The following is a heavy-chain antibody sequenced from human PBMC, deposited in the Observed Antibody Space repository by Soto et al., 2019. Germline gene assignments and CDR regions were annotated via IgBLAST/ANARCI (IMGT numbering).Heavy chain of an antibody. Sequence: GASVKVSCKASGGTFSSYAISWVRQAPGQGLEWMGGIIPIFGTANYAQKFQGRVTITADESTSTAYMELSSLRSEDTAVYYCARVDSPLEIVVVPAAISSWFDPWGQGTLVTVSS. V-gene: IGHV1-69*13. J-gene: IGHJ5*02. D-gene: IGHD2-2*03. CDR1: GGTFSSYA. CDR2: IIPIFGTA. CDR3: ARVDSPLEIVVVPAAISSWFDP.